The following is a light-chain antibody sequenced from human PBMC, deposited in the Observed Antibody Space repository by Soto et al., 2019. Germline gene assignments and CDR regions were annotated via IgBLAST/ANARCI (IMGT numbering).Light chain of an antibody. V-gene: IGLV2-14*03. CDR3: SSSTIMSTWV. Sequence: QSALTQPASVSGSPGQSITISCTATTSDVGNYNFVSWYQQHPGKAPKLVIYDVSNRPSGVSYRFSGSKSGNTASLTISGLQAEDEADYYCSSSTIMSTWVFGGGTKLTVL. CDR1: TSDVGNYNF. CDR2: DVS. J-gene: IGLJ3*02.